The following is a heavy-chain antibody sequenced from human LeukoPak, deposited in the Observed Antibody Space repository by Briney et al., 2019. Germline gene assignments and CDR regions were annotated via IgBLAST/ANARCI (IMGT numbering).Heavy chain of an antibody. D-gene: IGHD2-2*01. CDR2: IYYSGST. V-gene: IGHV4-59*01. J-gene: IGHJ3*02. Sequence: SETLSLTCTVSGGSISSYYWSWIRQPPGKGLEWIGYIYYSGSTNYNPSLKSRVTISVDTSKNQFSLKLSSVTAADTAVYYCARRLGYCSSTSCPITAFDNWGQGTMVTVSS. CDR1: GGSISSYY. CDR3: ARRLGYCSSTSCPITAFDN.